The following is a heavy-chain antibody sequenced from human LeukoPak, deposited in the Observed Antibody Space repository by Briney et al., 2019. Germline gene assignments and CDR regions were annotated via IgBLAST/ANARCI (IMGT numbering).Heavy chain of an antibody. D-gene: IGHD3-3*01. CDR2: INPNSGGT. CDR1: GYTFTGYY. J-gene: IGHJ4*02. CDR3: ARDLIFGVVTPAY. Sequence: GASVKVSCKASGYTFTGYYMHWVRQAPGQGLEWMGWINPNSGGTNYAQKFQGRVTMTRDTSISTAYMELSRLRSDDTAVYYCARDLIFGVVTPAYWGQGTLVTVSS. V-gene: IGHV1-2*02.